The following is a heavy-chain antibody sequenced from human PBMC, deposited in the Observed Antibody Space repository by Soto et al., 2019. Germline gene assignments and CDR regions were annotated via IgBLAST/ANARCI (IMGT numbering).Heavy chain of an antibody. CDR1: GFTFSSYA. D-gene: IGHD3-10*01. V-gene: IGHV3-30-3*01. CDR2: ISYDGSNK. CDR3: ARTVPRGSAVRGVIGY. J-gene: IGHJ4*02. Sequence: GGSLRLSCAAPGFTFSSYAMHWVRQAPGKGLEWVAVISYDGSNKYYADSVKGRFTISRDNSKNTLYLQMNSLRAEDTAVYYCARTVPRGSAVRGVIGYWGQGTLVTVSS.